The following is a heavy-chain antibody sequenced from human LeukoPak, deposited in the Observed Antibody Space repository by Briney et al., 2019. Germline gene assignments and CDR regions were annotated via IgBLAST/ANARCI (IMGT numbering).Heavy chain of an antibody. D-gene: IGHD4-17*01. CDR2: IIPILGIA. Sequence: SVKVSCKASGGTFSSYAISWVRQAPGQGLEWMGRIIPILGIANYAQKFQGRVTITADKSTSTAYMELSSLRSEDTAVYYCARGSGTTVTGFDPWGQGTLVTVSS. J-gene: IGHJ5*02. CDR1: GGTFSSYA. V-gene: IGHV1-69*04. CDR3: ARGSGTTVTGFDP.